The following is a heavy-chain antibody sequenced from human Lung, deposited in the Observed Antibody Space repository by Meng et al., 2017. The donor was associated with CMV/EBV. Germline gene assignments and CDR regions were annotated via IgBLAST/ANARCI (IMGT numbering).Heavy chain of an antibody. CDR1: GFIFSCYS. CDR3: ARVPYGDFHY. J-gene: IGHJ4*02. D-gene: IGHD4-17*01. V-gene: IGHV3-21*01. Sequence: GESXKISCAASGFIFSCYSMNWVRQAPGKGLEWVSSISISSGYKNYTDSVKGRFHISRDNAKNSLYLPMNSLRAEDTAVYFCARVPYGDFHYWGQGTLVTVYS. CDR2: ISISSGYK.